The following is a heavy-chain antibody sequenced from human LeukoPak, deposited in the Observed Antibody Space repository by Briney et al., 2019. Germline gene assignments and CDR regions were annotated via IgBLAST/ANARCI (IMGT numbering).Heavy chain of an antibody. V-gene: IGHV3-43*02. CDR3: AKVTGLYSSGWQYFDY. CDR2: ISGDGGST. Sequence: AGGSLRLSCAASGFTFDDYAMHWVRQAPGKGLEWVSLISGDGGSTYYADSVKGRFTISRDNSKNSPYLQMNSLRTEDTALYYCAKVTGLYSSGWQYFDYWGQGTLVTVSS. D-gene: IGHD6-19*01. J-gene: IGHJ4*02. CDR1: GFTFDDYA.